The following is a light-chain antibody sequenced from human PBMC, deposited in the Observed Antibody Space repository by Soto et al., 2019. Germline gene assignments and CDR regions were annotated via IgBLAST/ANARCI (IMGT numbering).Light chain of an antibody. Sequence: EIVMTQSPATLSVSPGERSTLSCRASQSVRSSLAWYQQTPGQAPRLLVFDASTRATGIPARFSGSGSGTEFILTISSLQSEDFAVYYCHEYNTWPWTFGQGTNVDIK. J-gene: IGKJ1*01. CDR3: HEYNTWPWT. CDR2: DAS. CDR1: QSVRSS. V-gene: IGKV3-15*01.